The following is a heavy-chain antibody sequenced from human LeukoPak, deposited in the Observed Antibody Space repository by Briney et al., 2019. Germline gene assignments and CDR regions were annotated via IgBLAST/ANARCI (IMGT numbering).Heavy chain of an antibody. D-gene: IGHD6-13*01. Sequence: PSETLSLTCTVSGGSISSGGYYWSWIRQPPGKGLEWIGYIYHSGSTYYNPSLKSRVTISVDRPKNQFSLKLSSVTAADTAVYYCARSGASSWYDYWGQGTLVTVSS. CDR1: GGSISSGGYY. V-gene: IGHV4-30-2*01. J-gene: IGHJ4*02. CDR2: IYHSGST. CDR3: ARSGASSWYDY.